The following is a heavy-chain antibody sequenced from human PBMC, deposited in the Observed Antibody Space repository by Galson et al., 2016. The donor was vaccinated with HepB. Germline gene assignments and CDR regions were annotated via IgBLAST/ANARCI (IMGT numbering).Heavy chain of an antibody. Sequence: SLRLSCAASGFTFSTYGMHWVRQAPGKGLEWVAVIWHDGSNKYYADSVKGRFTISRDSSTLYLQMNSLRAEDTAVYYCAKVIGRDAYYYYGMDVWGQGTTVTVSS. V-gene: IGHV3-33*06. J-gene: IGHJ6*02. D-gene: IGHD2/OR15-2a*01. CDR2: IWHDGSNK. CDR3: AKVIGRDAYYYYGMDV. CDR1: GFTFSTYG.